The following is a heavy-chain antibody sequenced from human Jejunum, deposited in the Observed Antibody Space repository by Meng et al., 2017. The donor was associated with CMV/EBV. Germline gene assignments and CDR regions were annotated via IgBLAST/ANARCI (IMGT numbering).Heavy chain of an antibody. V-gene: IGHV3-30*04. D-gene: IGHD1-1*01. CDR1: GLTFTRDT. J-gene: IGHJ3*02. Sequence: AASGLTFTRDTMHWIRQAPGKGLEWVALVSHDGKNKYYGDSVKGRFTVSRDNSKNTLDLQMNSLRVGDTAMYYCARERQLELDAFDIWGQGTMVTVSS. CDR2: VSHDGKNK. CDR3: ARERQLELDAFDI.